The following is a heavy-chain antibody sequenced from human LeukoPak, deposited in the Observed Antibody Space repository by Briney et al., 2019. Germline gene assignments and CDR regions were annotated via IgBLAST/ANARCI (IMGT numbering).Heavy chain of an antibody. V-gene: IGHV3-48*04. CDR2: ITSSSTI. CDR1: GFTFSSYS. D-gene: IGHD5-24*01. Sequence: PGGSLRLSCAASGFTFSSYSMNWVRQAPGKGLEWVSYITSSSTIYYADSVKCRFTISRDNAKSSMYLQMNSLRAEDTAVYYCARVPSFRDGYYDYWGQGTPVTVSS. CDR3: ARVPSFRDGYYDY. J-gene: IGHJ4*02.